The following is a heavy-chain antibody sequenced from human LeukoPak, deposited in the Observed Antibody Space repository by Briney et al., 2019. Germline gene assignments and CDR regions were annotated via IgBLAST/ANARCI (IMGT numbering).Heavy chain of an antibody. CDR1: GFTFSSYS. V-gene: IGHV3-21*01. CDR3: ARDRATPGWGNWYFDL. Sequence: GGSLRLSCAASGFTFSSYSMNWVRQAPGKGLEWVSSISSSGSYIYYADSLKGRFTISRDNAENSLYLQMNSPRAEDTAVYFCARDRATPGWGNWYFDLWGRGTLVTVSS. CDR2: ISSSGSYI. D-gene: IGHD6-19*01. J-gene: IGHJ2*01.